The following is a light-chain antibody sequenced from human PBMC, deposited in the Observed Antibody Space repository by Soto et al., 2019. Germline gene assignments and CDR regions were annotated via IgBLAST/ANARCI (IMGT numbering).Light chain of an antibody. J-gene: IGKJ1*01. CDR3: QRYGSSPRT. Sequence: EIVLTQSPGTLSLSPGERATLSCRASQSVSSSYLAWYQQKPGQAPRLLIYGASSRDTGIPDMFSVSGSGTDFTLTISRLGPEDFAVYYCQRYGSSPRTFGQGTKVEIK. V-gene: IGKV3-20*01. CDR2: GAS. CDR1: QSVSSSY.